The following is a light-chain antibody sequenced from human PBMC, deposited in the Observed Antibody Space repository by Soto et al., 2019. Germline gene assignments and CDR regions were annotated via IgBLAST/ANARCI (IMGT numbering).Light chain of an antibody. CDR1: QSVTGIY. J-gene: IGKJ4*01. Sequence: ENVLTQSPGTLSLSPGERATLSCRASQSVTGIYLAWYQQKPGQAPRLLVYGASSRATGIPDRFSGSGSGTDFTLTISRLEPDDFAVYYCHQYGASPLPGDSPLPFGGGTKVEIK. CDR3: HQYGASPLPGDSPLP. CDR2: GAS. V-gene: IGKV3-20*01.